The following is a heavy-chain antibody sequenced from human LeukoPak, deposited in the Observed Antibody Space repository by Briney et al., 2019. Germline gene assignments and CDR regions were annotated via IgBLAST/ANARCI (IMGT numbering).Heavy chain of an antibody. CDR3: ARGRALWFGLRNFDY. D-gene: IGHD3-10*01. CDR1: GYTFTSYD. J-gene: IGHJ4*02. CDR2: MNPNSGNT. V-gene: IGHV1-8*01. Sequence: ASVKVSCKAPGYTFTSYDINWVRQATGQGLEWMGWMNPNSGNTGYAQKFQGRVTMTRNTSISTAYMELSSLRSEDTAVYYCARGRALWFGLRNFDYWGQGTLVTVSS.